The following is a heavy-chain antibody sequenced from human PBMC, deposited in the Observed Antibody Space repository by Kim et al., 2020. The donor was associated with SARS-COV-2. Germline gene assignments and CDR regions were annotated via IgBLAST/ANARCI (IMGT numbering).Heavy chain of an antibody. CDR2: IYYSGRT. CDR1: GGSISSGGYY. D-gene: IGHD5-18*01. Sequence: SETLSLTCTVSGGSISSGGYYWSWIRQHPGKGLEWIGYIYYSGRTYYNPSLKSRVTISVDTSKNQFSLKLSSVTAADTAVYYCAREMGYGIDYWGQGTLVTVSS. CDR3: AREMGYGIDY. V-gene: IGHV4-31*03. J-gene: IGHJ4*02.